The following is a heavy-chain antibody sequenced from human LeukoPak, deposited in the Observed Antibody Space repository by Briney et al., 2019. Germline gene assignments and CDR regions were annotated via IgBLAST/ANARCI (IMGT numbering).Heavy chain of an antibody. CDR1: GFTFSSYG. CDR2: IRYDGSNK. J-gene: IGHJ4*02. CDR3: AKIVRIAAAGTIDY. V-gene: IGHV3-30*02. D-gene: IGHD6-13*01. Sequence: GGSLRLSCAASGFTFSSYGMHWVRQAPGKGLEWVAFIRYDGSNKYYADSVKGRFTISRDNSKNTLYLQMNSLRAEDTAVYYCAKIVRIAAAGTIDYWGQGTLVTVSS.